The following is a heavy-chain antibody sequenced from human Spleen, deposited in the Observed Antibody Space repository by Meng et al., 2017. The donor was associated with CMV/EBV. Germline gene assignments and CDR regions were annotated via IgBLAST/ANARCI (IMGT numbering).Heavy chain of an antibody. CDR3: ARKIVVVPAAWVGAFDI. CDR2: IYYSGST. Sequence: SETLSLTCTVSGGSISSYYWSWIRQPPGKGLEWIGYIYYSGSTNYNPSLKSGVTISVDTSKNQFSLKLSSVTAADTAVYYCARKIVVVPAAWVGAFDIWGQGTMVTVSS. J-gene: IGHJ3*02. V-gene: IGHV4-59*01. CDR1: GGSISSYY. D-gene: IGHD2-2*01.